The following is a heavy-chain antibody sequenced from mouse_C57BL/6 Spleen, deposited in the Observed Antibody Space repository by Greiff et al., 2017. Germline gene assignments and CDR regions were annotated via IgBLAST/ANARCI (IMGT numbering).Heavy chain of an antibody. Sequence: VKLQQPGAELVKPGASVKLSCKASGYTFTSYWMHWVKQRPGRGLEWIGRIDPNSGGTKYNEKFKSKATLTVDKPSSTAYMQLSSLTSEDSAVYYCAREAPYGYDAAWFAYWGQGTLVTVSA. CDR1: GYTFTSYW. J-gene: IGHJ3*01. CDR2: IDPNSGGT. D-gene: IGHD2-2*01. CDR3: AREAPYGYDAAWFAY. V-gene: IGHV1-72*01.